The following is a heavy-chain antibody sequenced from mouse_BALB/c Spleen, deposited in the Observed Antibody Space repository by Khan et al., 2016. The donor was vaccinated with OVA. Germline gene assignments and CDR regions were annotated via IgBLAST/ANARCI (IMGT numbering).Heavy chain of an antibody. CDR1: GYSITSDYA. Sequence: EVKLLESGPGLVKHSQSLSLTCTVTGYSITSDYAWNWIRQFPGNKLEWMGYISSSGSTNYNPALKSRISITRDTSKNQFFLQLNSVTTEDTATYYCARDGSRYNYAMDYWGQGTSVTVSS. D-gene: IGHD2-3*01. V-gene: IGHV3-2*02. CDR3: ARDGSRYNYAMDY. J-gene: IGHJ4*01. CDR2: ISSSGST.